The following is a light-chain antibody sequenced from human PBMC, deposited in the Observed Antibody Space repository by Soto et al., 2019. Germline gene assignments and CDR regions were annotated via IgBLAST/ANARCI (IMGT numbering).Light chain of an antibody. Sequence: EIVLTQSPCTLSLSPGERATLSCRASQSVSSSYLAWYQQKPGQAPRLLILGASSRATGIPDRFSGSGSGTDFTLTISRLEPEDFAVYYCQYYGTSPKPFGQGTKVDIK. CDR2: GAS. CDR3: QYYGTSPKP. J-gene: IGKJ1*01. CDR1: QSVSSSY. V-gene: IGKV3-20*01.